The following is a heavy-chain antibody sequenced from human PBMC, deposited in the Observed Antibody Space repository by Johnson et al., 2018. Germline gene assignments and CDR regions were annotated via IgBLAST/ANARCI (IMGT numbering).Heavy chain of an antibody. CDR2: IWYDGSNK. J-gene: IGHJ3*02. V-gene: IGHV3-33*01. CDR3: ARGNWGDAFDI. Sequence: RQAPGKGLEWVAVIWYDGSNKYYADSVKGRFTISRDKSKNTLSLQMNSLRAEDTAVYYCARGNWGDAFDIWGQGTMVTVSA. D-gene: IGHD7-27*01.